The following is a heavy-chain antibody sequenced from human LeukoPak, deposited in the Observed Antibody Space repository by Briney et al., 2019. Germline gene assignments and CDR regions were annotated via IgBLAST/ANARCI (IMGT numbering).Heavy chain of an antibody. CDR2: ISSSSSYI. V-gene: IGHV3-21*01. D-gene: IGHD3-22*01. Sequence: PGGSLRLSCAASGFTFSSYSMNWVRQAPGKGLEWVSSISSSSSYIYYADSVKGRFTISRDNAKNSLHLQMNSLRAEDTAVYYCARQNTYYYDSSPDYFDYWGQGTLVTVSS. CDR1: GFTFSSYS. CDR3: ARQNTYYYDSSPDYFDY. J-gene: IGHJ4*02.